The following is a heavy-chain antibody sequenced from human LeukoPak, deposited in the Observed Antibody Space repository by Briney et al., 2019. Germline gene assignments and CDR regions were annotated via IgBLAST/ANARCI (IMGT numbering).Heavy chain of an antibody. CDR1: GGSISSSSYY. Sequence: SETLSLTCTVSGGSISSSSYYWGWLRQPPGTGLEWIGSIYYSGSTYYNPSLKSRVTISVDTSKNQFSLKLSSVTAADTAVYYCASRYYYDSSGYFFDYWGQGTLVTVSS. V-gene: IGHV4-39*01. D-gene: IGHD3-22*01. J-gene: IGHJ4*02. CDR2: IYYSGST. CDR3: ASRYYYDSSGYFFDY.